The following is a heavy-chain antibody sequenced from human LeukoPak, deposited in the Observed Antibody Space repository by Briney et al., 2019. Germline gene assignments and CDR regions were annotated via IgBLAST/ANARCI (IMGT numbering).Heavy chain of an antibody. J-gene: IGHJ4*02. V-gene: IGHV3-48*01. Sequence: GGSLRLSCAASGFTFSSYSMNWVRQAPGKGLEWVSYISSSSSTIYYADSVKGRFTISRDNAKNSLYLQMNSLRAEDTAVYYCASFHSSSSADLFDYWGQGTLVTVSS. CDR1: GFTFSSYS. CDR2: ISSSSSTI. CDR3: ASFHSSSSADLFDY. D-gene: IGHD6-6*01.